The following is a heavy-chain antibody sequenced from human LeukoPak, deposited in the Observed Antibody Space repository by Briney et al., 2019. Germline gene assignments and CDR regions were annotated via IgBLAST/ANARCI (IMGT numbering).Heavy chain of an antibody. CDR3: ARPAYTAAYDL. CDR2: ITSSSGTI. J-gene: IGHJ3*01. Sequence: GGSLRLSCAASGFTFSSHSMNWARQAPGKGLEWISYITSSSGTIYYADSVKGRFTISRDNAKSSLYLQMNSLRAEDTAVYYCARPAYTAAYDLWGQGTMVTVSS. V-gene: IGHV3-48*04. D-gene: IGHD3-16*01. CDR1: GFTFSSHS.